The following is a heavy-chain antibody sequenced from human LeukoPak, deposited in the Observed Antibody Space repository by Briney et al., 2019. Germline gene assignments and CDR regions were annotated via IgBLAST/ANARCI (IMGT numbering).Heavy chain of an antibody. CDR3: ARVAYGGNWFDP. J-gene: IGHJ5*02. D-gene: IGHD2-15*01. CDR2: IYYSGST. V-gene: IGHV4-31*03. Sequence: SETLSLTCTVSGGSISSGGYYWSWIRQHPGKGLEWIGYIYYSGSTYYNPSLKSRVTISVDTSKNQFPLKLSSVTAADTAVYYCARVAYGGNWFDPWGQGTLVTVSS. CDR1: GGSISSGGYY.